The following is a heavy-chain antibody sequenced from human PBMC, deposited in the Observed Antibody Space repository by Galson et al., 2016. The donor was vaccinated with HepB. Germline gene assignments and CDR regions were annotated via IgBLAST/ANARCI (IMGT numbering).Heavy chain of an antibody. CDR3: VKEGYQELSDGAFDI. J-gene: IGHJ3*02. D-gene: IGHD2-2*01. CDR2: INSTGGRT. CDR1: GFTFSRYS. V-gene: IGHV3-64D*06. Sequence: SLRLSCAASGFTFSRYSMHWVRQAPGRGLEYVSGINSTGGRTYYTDPVKGRFTLSRDNSKNTVYLQMSSLRIEDTAVYFCVKEGYQELSDGAFDIWGQGTMVTVSS.